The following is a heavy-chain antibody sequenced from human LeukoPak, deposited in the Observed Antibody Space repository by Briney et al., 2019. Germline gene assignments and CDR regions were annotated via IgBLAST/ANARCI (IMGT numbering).Heavy chain of an antibody. CDR2: MNPNSGNT. Sequence: GASVKVSCKASGYTFTSYDINWVRQATGRGLEWMGWMNPNSGNTGYAQKFQGRVTMTRDMSTSTVYMELSSLRSEDTAVYYCARDGLLFAFDIWGHGTMVTVSS. CDR1: GYTFTSYD. V-gene: IGHV1-8*01. CDR3: ARDGLLFAFDI. D-gene: IGHD2/OR15-2a*01. J-gene: IGHJ3*02.